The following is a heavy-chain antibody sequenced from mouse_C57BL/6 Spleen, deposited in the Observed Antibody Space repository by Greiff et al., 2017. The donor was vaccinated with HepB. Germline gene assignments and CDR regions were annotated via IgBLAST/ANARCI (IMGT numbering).Heavy chain of an antibody. Sequence: VQLQQPGAELVRPGSSVKLSCKASGYTFTSYWMDWVKQRPGQGLEWIGNIYPSDSETHYNQKFKDKATLTVDKSSSTAYMQLSSLTSEDSAVYYCASSFGGLRRKGAMDYWGQGTSVTVSS. CDR3: ASSFGGLRRKGAMDY. D-gene: IGHD2-4*01. V-gene: IGHV1-61*01. J-gene: IGHJ4*01. CDR1: GYTFTSYW. CDR2: IYPSDSET.